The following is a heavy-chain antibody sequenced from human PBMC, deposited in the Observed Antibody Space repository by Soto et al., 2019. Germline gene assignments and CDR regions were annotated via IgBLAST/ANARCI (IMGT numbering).Heavy chain of an antibody. V-gene: IGHV3-23*01. CDR3: ATLGSTVTTTIDY. CDR1: GFTFSSYA. J-gene: IGHJ4*02. CDR2: ISGSGGST. D-gene: IGHD4-17*01. Sequence: GGSLRLSCAASGFTFSSYAMSWVRQAPGKGLEWVSAISGSGGSTYYADSVKGRFTISRDDSKNTLYLQMNSLRAEDTAVYYCATLGSTVTTTIDYWGQGTLVTVSS.